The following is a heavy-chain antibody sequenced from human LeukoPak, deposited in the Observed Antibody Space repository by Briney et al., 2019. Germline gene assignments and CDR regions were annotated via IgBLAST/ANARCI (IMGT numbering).Heavy chain of an antibody. D-gene: IGHD6-19*01. CDR1: GFTFSRYS. J-gene: IGHJ6*03. CDR3: ARDAQWLVPEGYFYYMDV. V-gene: IGHV3-21*01. CDR2: ISSRSTNI. Sequence: GGSLRLSCAGSGFTFSRYSMNWFRQAPGKGLERGSSISSRSTNIFYADSVKGRFTISRDNAKNSLYLQMNSLGAEDTAVYYCARDAQWLVPEGYFYYMDVWGKGTTVTVSS.